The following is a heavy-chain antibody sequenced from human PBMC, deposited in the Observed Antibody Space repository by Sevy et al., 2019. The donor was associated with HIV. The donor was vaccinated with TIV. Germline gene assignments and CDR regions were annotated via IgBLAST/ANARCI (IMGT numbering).Heavy chain of an antibody. CDR2: INHSGNI. J-gene: IGHJ6*03. CDR1: GGSFSGYY. V-gene: IGHV4-34*01. Sequence: SETLSLTCAVYGGSFSGYYWSWIRQAPGKGLEWIGEINHSGNIKDNPSLQSRVTMSVDTSKNQFSLKMSSVTAADTAVYYCARGGIVVVAAAGTYYYYMDVWGKGTTVTVSS. D-gene: IGHD2-15*01. CDR3: ARGGIVVVAAAGTYYYYMDV.